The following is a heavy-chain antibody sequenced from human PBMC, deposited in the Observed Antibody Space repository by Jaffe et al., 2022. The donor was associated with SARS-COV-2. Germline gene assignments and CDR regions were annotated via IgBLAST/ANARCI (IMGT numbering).Heavy chain of an antibody. D-gene: IGHD5-12*01. CDR2: ISSSSSYI. J-gene: IGHJ4*02. Sequence: EVQLVESGGGLVKPGGSLRLSCAASGFTFSSYSMNWVRQAPGKGLEWVSSISSSSSYIYYADSVKGRFTISRDNAKNSLYLQMNSLRAEDTAVYYCARGRDVDIVATGIFDYWGQGTLVTVSS. CDR1: GFTFSSYS. V-gene: IGHV3-21*01. CDR3: ARGRDVDIVATGIFDY.